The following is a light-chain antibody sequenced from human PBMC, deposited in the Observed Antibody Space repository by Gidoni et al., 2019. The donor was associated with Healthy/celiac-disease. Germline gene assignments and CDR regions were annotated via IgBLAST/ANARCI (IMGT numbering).Light chain of an antibody. Sequence: EIVLTQSPATLSSSPGDRAPLHCRASQSVSSYLAWYQQKPGQAPRLLIYDASNRATGIPARFSGSGSGTDFTLTISRVEPEDFAVYYCQQRRNWSLTFGGGTKVEIK. CDR1: QSVSSY. V-gene: IGKV3-11*01. CDR3: QQRRNWSLT. J-gene: IGKJ4*01. CDR2: DAS.